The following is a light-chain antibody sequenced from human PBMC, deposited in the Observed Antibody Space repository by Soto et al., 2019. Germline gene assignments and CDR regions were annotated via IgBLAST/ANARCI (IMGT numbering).Light chain of an antibody. CDR2: GAS. J-gene: IGKJ1*01. CDR3: QQYGSAPWT. CDR1: QSVSSSY. V-gene: IGKV3-20*01. Sequence: EIVLTQSPGTLSLYPGERATLSCRASQSVSSSYLAWYQQKPGQAPRLLIYGASSRATGIPDRFSGSGSGTDLTLTISRLEPEDFAVYYCQQYGSAPWTFGQGTKVEIK.